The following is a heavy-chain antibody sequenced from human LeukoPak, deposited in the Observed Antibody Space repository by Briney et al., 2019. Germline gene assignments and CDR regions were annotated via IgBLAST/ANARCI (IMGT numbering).Heavy chain of an antibody. V-gene: IGHV4-4*07. Sequence: SETLSLTCTVSGGSISSYYWNWIRQPAGRGLEWIGRIYTSGTTNYNPSLKSRVTMSVDTSKNQFSLKLSSVTAADTAVYYCARETSQKGAHYMDVWGKGTTVTISS. CDR2: IYTSGTT. D-gene: IGHD3-16*01. CDR1: GGSISSYY. CDR3: ARETSQKGAHYMDV. J-gene: IGHJ6*03.